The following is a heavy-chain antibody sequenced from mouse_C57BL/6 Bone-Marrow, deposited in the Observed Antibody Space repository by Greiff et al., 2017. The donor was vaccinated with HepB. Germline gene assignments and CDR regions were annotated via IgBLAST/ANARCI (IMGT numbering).Heavy chain of an antibody. CDR3: ARYGSRGFAY. D-gene: IGHD1-1*01. CDR2: INPGSGGT. J-gene: IGHJ3*01. V-gene: IGHV1-54*01. Sequence: QVQLQQSGAELVRPGTSVKVSCKASGYAFTNYLIEWVKQRPGQGLEWIGVINPGSGGTNYNEKFKGKATLTADKSSSTAYMQLSSLTSEDSAVYFCARYGSRGFAYWGQGTLVTVSA. CDR1: GYAFTNYL.